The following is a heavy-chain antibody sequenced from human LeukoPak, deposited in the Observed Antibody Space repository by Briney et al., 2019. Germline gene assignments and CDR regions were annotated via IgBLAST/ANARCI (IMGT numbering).Heavy chain of an antibody. J-gene: IGHJ4*02. CDR2: INPSDGRT. CDR1: GYTFSSYY. V-gene: IGHV1-46*04. D-gene: IGHD6-19*01. Sequence: ASVKVSCKASGYTFSSYYIHWMRQAPGQGPEWMGVINPSDGRTRYAQKLQGRVTMTRDTSTSTLYMDLSSLRSEDTAVYYCARGLDSSGWSYFEYWGQGTLVTVSS. CDR3: ARGLDSSGWSYFEY.